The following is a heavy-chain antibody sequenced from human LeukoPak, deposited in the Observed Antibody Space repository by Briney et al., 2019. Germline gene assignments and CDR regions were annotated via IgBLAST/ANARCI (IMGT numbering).Heavy chain of an antibody. CDR3: ATAKLLWFGESSH. CDR1: GYTFTSYG. CDR2: ISAYNGNT. D-gene: IGHD3-10*01. J-gene: IGHJ4*02. Sequence: EASVKVSCKASGYTFTSYGISWVRQAPGQGLEWMGWISAYNGNTSYAQKLQGRVTMTTDTSTSTAYMELRSLRSDDTAVYYCATAKLLWFGESSHWGQGTLVTVSS. V-gene: IGHV1-18*01.